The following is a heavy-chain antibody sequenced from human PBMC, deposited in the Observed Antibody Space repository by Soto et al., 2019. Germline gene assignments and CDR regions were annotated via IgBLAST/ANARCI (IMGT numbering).Heavy chain of an antibody. CDR3: VRDNIMGGMDLFDY. Sequence: SQTLSLPCAISGDSVSSSSAAWRWIRQSPSRGLEWLGRTYYRSNWYNDYAISVKSRITINPDTSKNQFSLQLNSVTPEDTAVYYCVRDNIMGGMDLFDYCGQGTLVTVSS. V-gene: IGHV6-1*01. D-gene: IGHD1-26*01. CDR2: TYYRSNWYN. CDR1: GDSVSSSSAA. J-gene: IGHJ4*02.